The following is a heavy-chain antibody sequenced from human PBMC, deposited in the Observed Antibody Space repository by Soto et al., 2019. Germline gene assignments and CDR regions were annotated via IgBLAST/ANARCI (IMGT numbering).Heavy chain of an antibody. CDR2: ISAYNGET. V-gene: IGHV1-18*04. J-gene: IGHJ4*02. CDR1: GDTFINYA. CDR3: AREAGSGSSYPENY. Sequence: ASLKVSCKASGDTFINYAFSWVRQAPGQGLERMGWISAYNGETNYAQKFQDRVTMTRDTSTTTAYMELRSLRYDDTAVYYCAREAGSGSSYPENYWGQGTLVTVSS. D-gene: IGHD1-26*01.